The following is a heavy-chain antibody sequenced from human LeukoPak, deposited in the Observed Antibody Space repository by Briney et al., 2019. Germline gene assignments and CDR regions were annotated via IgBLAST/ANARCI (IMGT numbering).Heavy chain of an antibody. V-gene: IGHV1-18*01. CDR2: ISTYNGNT. Sequence: GASVKVSCKASAYTSPNYGITWVRQAPGRGLEWMGWISTYNGNTQYAQKFQGRLTMTTDTPTKTVYMESRSLTSHDTAVYYCALPAKGAFFYYYMEVWGKGTAVTVSS. CDR1: AYTSPNYG. J-gene: IGHJ6*03. CDR3: ALPAKGAFFYYYMEV. D-gene: IGHD2-2*01.